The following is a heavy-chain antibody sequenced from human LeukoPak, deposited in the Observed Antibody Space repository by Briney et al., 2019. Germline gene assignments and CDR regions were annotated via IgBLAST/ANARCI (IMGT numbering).Heavy chain of an antibody. CDR3: ASWAYGMDV. D-gene: IGHD3-16*01. V-gene: IGHV4-34*01. Sequence: PSETLSLTCTVSGGSISSYYWSWIRQPPGKGLEWIGEINHSGSTNYNPSLKSRVTISVDTSKNQFSLKLSSVTAADTAVYYCASWAYGMDVWGQGTTVTVSS. CDR1: GGSISSYY. CDR2: INHSGST. J-gene: IGHJ6*02.